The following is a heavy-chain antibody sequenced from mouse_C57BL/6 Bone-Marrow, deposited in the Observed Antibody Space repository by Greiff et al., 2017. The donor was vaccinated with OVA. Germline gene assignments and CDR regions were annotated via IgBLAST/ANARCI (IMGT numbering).Heavy chain of an antibody. D-gene: IGHD3-1*01. CDR3: AREGAQLRLRPAWFAY. CDR2: IYPRDGST. V-gene: IGHV1-78*01. Sequence: QVQLQQSDAELVKPGASVKISCKVSGYTFTDHTIHWMKQRPEQGLEWIGYIYPRDGSTKYNEKFKGKATLTADKSSSTAYMQLNSLTSEDSAVYFGAREGAQLRLRPAWFAYWGQGTLVTVSA. CDR1: GYTFTDHT. J-gene: IGHJ3*01.